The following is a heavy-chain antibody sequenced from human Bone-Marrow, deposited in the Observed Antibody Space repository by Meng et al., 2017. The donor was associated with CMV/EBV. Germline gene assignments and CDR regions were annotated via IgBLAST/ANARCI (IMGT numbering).Heavy chain of an antibody. D-gene: IGHD3-22*01. CDR1: GYTFTGYY. CDR3: ARAQGGREDYYDSSGYFDY. CDR2: INPNSGGT. Sequence: ASVKVSCKASGYTFTGYYMHWVQQAPGQGLEWMGWINPNSGGTNYAQKFQGRVTMTRDTSISTAYMELSRLRSDDTAVYYCARAQGGREDYYDSSGYFDYWGQGTLVTVSS. V-gene: IGHV1-2*02. J-gene: IGHJ4*02.